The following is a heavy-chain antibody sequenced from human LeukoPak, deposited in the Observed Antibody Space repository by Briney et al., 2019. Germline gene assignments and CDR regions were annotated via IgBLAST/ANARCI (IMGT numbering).Heavy chain of an antibody. J-gene: IGHJ4*02. CDR1: GFTFINYW. CDR2: INNDGSDT. CDR3: AGGYFGPEF. V-gene: IGHV3-74*01. D-gene: IGHD3-9*01. Sequence: GGSLRLSCEASGFTFINYWMHWVRQAPGKGLVWVSRINNDGSDTTYADAVKGRFTFSRDNAKNTLYLQMNSLRAEDTAVYYCAGGYFGPEFWGQGTLVTVSS.